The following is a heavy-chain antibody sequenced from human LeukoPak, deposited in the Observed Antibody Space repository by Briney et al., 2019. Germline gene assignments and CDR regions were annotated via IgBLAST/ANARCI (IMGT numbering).Heavy chain of an antibody. V-gene: IGHV4-59*11. CDR2: IFAGGTT. Sequence: TPSETLSLTCVVSGYSITSHYWSWIRQSPGKGLEWIGNIFAGGTTNYNPPLKSRVSISMDTSKNQFSLKMTSVTAADTAIYFCARGLWFGEQDGLGIWGPGTVVTVAS. CDR3: ARGLWFGEQDGLGI. D-gene: IGHD3-10*01. J-gene: IGHJ3*02. CDR1: GYSITSHY.